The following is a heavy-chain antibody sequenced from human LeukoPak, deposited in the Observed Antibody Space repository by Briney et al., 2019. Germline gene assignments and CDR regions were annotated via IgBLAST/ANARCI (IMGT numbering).Heavy chain of an antibody. V-gene: IGHV3-7*01. D-gene: IGHD3-16*01. CDR2: IKEDGSGK. Sequence: GGSLRLSCAAPGFTFSNYWMSWVRQAPGKGLEWVANIKEDGSGKDYVDSVKGRFTISRDNAQSSLYLQMDSLRAEDTAVYYCARDGVVNFWVSYGTYNYYYHMDVWGKGTTVTVSS. CDR1: GFTFSNYW. J-gene: IGHJ6*04. CDR3: ARDGVVNFWVSYGTYNYYYHMDV.